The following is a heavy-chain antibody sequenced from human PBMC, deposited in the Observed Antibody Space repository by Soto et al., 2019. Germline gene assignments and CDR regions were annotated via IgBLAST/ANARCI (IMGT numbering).Heavy chain of an antibody. CDR3: GRQAGTAIGGVDY. CDR1: GYSFTSYL. D-gene: IGHD5-18*01. J-gene: IGHJ4*02. CDR2: IYPGDSDT. V-gene: IGHV5-51*01. Sequence: GASLKISCQGSGYSFTSYLIFWVRQMPGKGREWMGIIYPGDSDTRYSPSYHGHVTISADKSISTAYLQWSSLNASEAVMYYCGRQAGTAIGGVDYWGQGTLVTVSS.